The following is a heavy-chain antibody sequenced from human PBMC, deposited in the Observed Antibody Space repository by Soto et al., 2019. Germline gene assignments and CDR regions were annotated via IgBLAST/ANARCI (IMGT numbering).Heavy chain of an antibody. J-gene: IGHJ3*02. V-gene: IGHV1-3*01. CDR2: INAGNGNT. D-gene: IGHD3-22*01. Sequence: ASVKVSCKASGLTFHSYAMHWVRQAPGQRLEWMGWINAGNGNTKYSQKFQGRVTITRDTSASTAYMELSSLRSEDTAVYYCARVRSNYYDSSGYYSRKDAFDIWGQGTMVTVSS. CDR3: ARVRSNYYDSSGYYSRKDAFDI. CDR1: GLTFHSYA.